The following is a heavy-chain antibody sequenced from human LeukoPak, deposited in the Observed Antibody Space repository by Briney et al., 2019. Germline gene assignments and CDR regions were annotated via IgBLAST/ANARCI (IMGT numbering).Heavy chain of an antibody. Sequence: PGGSLRLSCAASGFTFNSYSMNWVRQAPGKGLEWVSYISSSSSTIYYADSVKGRFTISRDNAKNSLYLQMNSLRAEDTAVYYCARVKNYYDSSGYYGSDWGQGTLVTVSS. CDR3: ARVKNYYDSSGYYGSD. D-gene: IGHD3-22*01. CDR1: GFTFNSYS. J-gene: IGHJ4*02. V-gene: IGHV3-48*01. CDR2: ISSSSSTI.